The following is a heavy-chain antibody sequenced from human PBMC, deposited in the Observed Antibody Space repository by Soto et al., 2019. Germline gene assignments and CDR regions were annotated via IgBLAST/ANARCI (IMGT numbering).Heavy chain of an antibody. J-gene: IGHJ6*02. Sequence: GGSLRLSCAASGFTFSSYAMSWVRQAPGKGLEWVSAISGSGGSTYYADSVKGRFTISRDNSKNTLYLQMNSLRAEDTAVYYCAKALSSLDFWSGYSNYYYYYGMDVWGQGTTVTVSS. D-gene: IGHD3-3*01. CDR1: GFTFSSYA. CDR2: ISGSGGST. V-gene: IGHV3-23*01. CDR3: AKALSSLDFWSGYSNYYYYYGMDV.